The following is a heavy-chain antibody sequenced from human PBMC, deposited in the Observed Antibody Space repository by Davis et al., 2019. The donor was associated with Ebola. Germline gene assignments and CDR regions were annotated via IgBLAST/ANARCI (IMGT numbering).Heavy chain of an antibody. CDR3: AKGGTTSCYSSGSD. Sequence: GGSLRLSCAASGFTFSNHGMHWVRQAPGKGLEWVAAIAHDGDNKYYVDSVKGRFTISRDDSKNTLYLQMNTLRPEDTAVYYCAKGGTTSCYSSGSDWGQGTLVTVSS. J-gene: IGHJ4*02. V-gene: IGHV3-30*18. D-gene: IGHD2-2*02. CDR1: GFTFSNHG. CDR2: IAHDGDNK.